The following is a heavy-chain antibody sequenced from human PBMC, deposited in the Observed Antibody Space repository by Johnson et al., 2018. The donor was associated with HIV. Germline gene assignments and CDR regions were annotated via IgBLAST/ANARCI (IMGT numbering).Heavy chain of an antibody. J-gene: IGHJ3*02. CDR2: INWNSGSI. CDR1: GFTFSTYW. V-gene: IGHV3-20*04. D-gene: IGHD6-13*01. CDR3: ARVRAAAVSDAFDI. Sequence: VQLVESGGGLVQPGGSLRLSCAASGFTFSTYWMSWVRQAPGKGLEWVSGINWNSGSIGYADSVKGRFTISRDNAKNSLYLQMNSLRADDTALYYCARVRAAAVSDAFDIWGQGTMVTVSS.